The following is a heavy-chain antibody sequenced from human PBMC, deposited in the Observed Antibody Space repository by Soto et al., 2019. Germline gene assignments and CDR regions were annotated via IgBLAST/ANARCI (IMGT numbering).Heavy chain of an antibody. CDR3: ARDISEDQRYNNSPGYWFYP. J-gene: IGHJ5*02. Sequence: SETLSLTCTVSGGSISSYYWSCIRQLPGKGLEWIGYIYYSGSTNYNPSLKSRVTISVDTSKNQFSLKLSSVTAADTAVYYCARDISEDQRYNNSPGYWFYPWGQGTLVTVPS. CDR1: GGSISSYY. V-gene: IGHV4-59*01. D-gene: IGHD3-10*01. CDR2: IYYSGST.